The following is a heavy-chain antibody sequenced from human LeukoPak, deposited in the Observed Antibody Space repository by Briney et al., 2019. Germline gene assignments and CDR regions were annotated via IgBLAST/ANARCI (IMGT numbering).Heavy chain of an antibody. V-gene: IGHV3-74*01. CDR3: ARDGYCSSTSCYYYYYYMDV. CDR1: GFTFSSYW. Sequence: GGSLRLSCAASGFTFSSYWMHWVRQAPGKGLVWVSRINTDGSSTSYADSVKGRFTISRDNAKNTLYLRMNSLRAEDTAVYYCARDGYCSSTSCYYYYYYMDVWGKGTTVTVSS. D-gene: IGHD2-2*03. CDR2: INTDGSST. J-gene: IGHJ6*03.